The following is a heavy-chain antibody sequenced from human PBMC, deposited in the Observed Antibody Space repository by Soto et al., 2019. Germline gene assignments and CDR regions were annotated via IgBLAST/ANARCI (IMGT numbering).Heavy chain of an antibody. Sequence: GGSLRLSCAASGFTFSGSAMHWVRQASGKGLEWVGRIRSKANSYATAYAASVKGRFTISRDDSKNTAYLQMNSLKTEDTAVYYCTRHTLRTGTTFRYYYMDVWGKGTTVTVSS. CDR1: GFTFSGSA. CDR2: IRSKANSYAT. D-gene: IGHD1-1*01. J-gene: IGHJ6*03. V-gene: IGHV3-73*01. CDR3: TRHTLRTGTTFRYYYMDV.